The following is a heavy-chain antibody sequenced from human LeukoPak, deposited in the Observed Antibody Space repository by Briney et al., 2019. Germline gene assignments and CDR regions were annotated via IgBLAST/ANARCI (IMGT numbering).Heavy chain of an antibody. V-gene: IGHV4-39*02. D-gene: IGHD1-26*01. Sequence: SETLSLTCTASGGSISSSNYYWGWIRQPPGKGLEWIGSIHYSGSTYYNPSLKSRATISVDTSKNQLSLKLSSVTAADTAVFYCARESYSGRTFDYWGQGTLVTVSS. CDR3: ARESYSGRTFDY. CDR2: IHYSGST. CDR1: GGSISSSNYY. J-gene: IGHJ4*02.